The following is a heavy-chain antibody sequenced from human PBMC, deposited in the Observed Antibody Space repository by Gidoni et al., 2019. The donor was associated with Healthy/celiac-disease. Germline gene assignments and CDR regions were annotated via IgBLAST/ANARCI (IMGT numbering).Heavy chain of an antibody. Sequence: QVQLVQSGAESQTPAASVKASCKASGYTFTSYGISWARQAPGQGLEWMGWISAYNGNTSYAQKLQGRVAMTTDTSTSTAYMELRSLRSDDTAVYYCARGEDYYDSSGPADYWGQGTLVTVSS. CDR1: GYTFTSYG. D-gene: IGHD3-22*01. CDR3: ARGEDYYDSSGPADY. CDR2: ISAYNGNT. V-gene: IGHV1-18*01. J-gene: IGHJ4*02.